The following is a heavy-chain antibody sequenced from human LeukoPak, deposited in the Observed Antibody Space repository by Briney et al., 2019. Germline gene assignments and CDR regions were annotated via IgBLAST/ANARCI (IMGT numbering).Heavy chain of an antibody. J-gene: IGHJ5*02. Sequence: PGGSLRLSCAASGFTFSSSAMSWVRQAPGKGLEWVSAISGSGGSTYYADSVKGRFTISRDNAKNSLYLQMNSLRAEDTAVYYCARTVDCSSTSCYLGWFDPWGQGTLVTVSS. V-gene: IGHV3-23*01. D-gene: IGHD2-2*01. CDR3: ARTVDCSSTSCYLGWFDP. CDR1: GFTFSSSA. CDR2: ISGSGGST.